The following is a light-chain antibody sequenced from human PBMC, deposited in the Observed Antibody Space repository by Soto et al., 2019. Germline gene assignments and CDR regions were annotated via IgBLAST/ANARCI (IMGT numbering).Light chain of an antibody. Sequence: EIVLTQSPGTLSLSPGEIATLSCRASQSVSSSYLAWYQQKTGQAPRILIYGESSRATGIPDRLSGSGSGTDLNLTISRLEPEDFAVYYCQQYGSSPWTCGQGTKVDIK. CDR2: GES. CDR1: QSVSSSY. V-gene: IGKV3-20*01. CDR3: QQYGSSPWT. J-gene: IGKJ1*01.